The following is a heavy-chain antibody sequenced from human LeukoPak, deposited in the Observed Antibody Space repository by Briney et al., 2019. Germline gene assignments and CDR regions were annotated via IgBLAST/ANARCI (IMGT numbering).Heavy chain of an antibody. J-gene: IGHJ4*02. CDR2: ISSNGRDT. CDR1: DFTYGTYP. V-gene: IGHV3-64D*06. Sequence: GGSLRLSCSVSDFTYGTYPMLWVREAPGEGLEYVVAISSNGRDTYYAASVRGRFSISRFNSNNTLYLQMSSLRPEDTAMYYCARLAAAGHSDYWGQGALVAVSS. CDR3: ARLAAAGHSDY. D-gene: IGHD6-25*01.